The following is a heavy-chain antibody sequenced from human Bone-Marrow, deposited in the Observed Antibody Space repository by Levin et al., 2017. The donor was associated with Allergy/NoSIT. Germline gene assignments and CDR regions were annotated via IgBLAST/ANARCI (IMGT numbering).Heavy chain of an antibody. Sequence: PGGSLRLSCQGSGYSFSSYWIGWVRQIPGKGLEWVGIIYPGDAETTYSPSFQGHVTISADRSFNTAYLHWSSLEASDSGIYYCARHTTGAVPGPIDNWGQGSLVLVSS. J-gene: IGHJ4*02. V-gene: IGHV5-51*01. CDR1: GYSFSSYW. CDR2: IYPGDAET. D-gene: IGHD6-19*01. CDR3: ARHTTGAVPGPIDN.